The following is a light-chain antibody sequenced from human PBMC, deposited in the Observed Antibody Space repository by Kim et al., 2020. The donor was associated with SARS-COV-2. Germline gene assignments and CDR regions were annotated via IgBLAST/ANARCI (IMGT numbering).Light chain of an antibody. J-gene: IGLJ3*02. V-gene: IGLV6-57*01. Sequence: GKTVTLSCTRSSGTIDSSYVQWYQQRPCSPPTTVIYEHAQRPSGVPDRFSGSIDRSSNSASLTISGLKTEDEADYYCQSYDSNRWLFGGGTQLTVL. CDR3: QSYDSNRWL. CDR1: SGTIDSSY. CDR2: EHA.